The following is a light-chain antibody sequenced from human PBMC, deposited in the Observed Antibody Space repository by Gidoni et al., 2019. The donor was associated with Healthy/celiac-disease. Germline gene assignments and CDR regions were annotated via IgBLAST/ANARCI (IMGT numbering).Light chain of an antibody. CDR1: ALPKQY. Sequence: SYELTQPPSVSVSPGQTARIPCSGDALPKQYAYWYQQKPGQAPVLVIYTDSERPSGIPERFSGSSSGTTVTLTISGVQAEDEADYYCQSADSSGTWVFGGGTKLTVL. J-gene: IGLJ3*02. V-gene: IGLV3-25*03. CDR2: TDS. CDR3: QSADSSGTWV.